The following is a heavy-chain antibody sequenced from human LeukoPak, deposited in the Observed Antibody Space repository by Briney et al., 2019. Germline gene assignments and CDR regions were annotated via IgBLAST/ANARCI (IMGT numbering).Heavy chain of an antibody. D-gene: IGHD4-11*01. CDR2: IIPILGIA. V-gene: IGHV1-69*02. CDR3: ASPDLGDYSNSPQGYGMDV. J-gene: IGHJ6*02. CDR1: GGTFSGYT. Sequence: SVKVSCKASGGTFSGYTISWVRQAPGQGLEWMGRIIPILGIANYAQKFQGRVTITADKSTSTAYMELSSLRSEDTAVYYCASPDLGDYSNSPQGYGMDVWGQGTTVTVSS.